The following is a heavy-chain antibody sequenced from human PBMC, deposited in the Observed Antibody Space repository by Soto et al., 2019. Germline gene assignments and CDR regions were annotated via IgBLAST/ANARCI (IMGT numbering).Heavy chain of an antibody. CDR2: ISYDGSNK. CDR1: GFTFSSYG. Sequence: GGSLRLSCAASGFTFSSYGMHWVRQAPGKGLEWVAVISYDGSNKYYADSVKGRFTISRDNSKNTLYLQMNSLRAEDTAVYYCAKDRKYSSGLRSTDYWGQGTLVTVSS. CDR3: AKDRKYSSGLRSTDY. D-gene: IGHD6-19*01. J-gene: IGHJ4*02. V-gene: IGHV3-30*18.